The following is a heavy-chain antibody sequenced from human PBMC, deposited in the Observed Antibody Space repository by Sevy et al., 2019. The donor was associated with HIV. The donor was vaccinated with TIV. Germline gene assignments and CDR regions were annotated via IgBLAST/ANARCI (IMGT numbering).Heavy chain of an antibody. CDR2: IYYSGST. D-gene: IGHD5-12*01. CDR3: ARGRWLQLRRHYGMDV. Sequence: SETLSLTCTVSGGSISSYCWSWIRQPPGKGLEWIGYIYYSGSTNYNPSLKSRVTISVDTSKNQFSLKLSSVTAADTAVYYCARGRWLQLRRHYGMDVWGQGTTVTVSS. V-gene: IGHV4-59*01. CDR1: GGSISSYC. J-gene: IGHJ6*02.